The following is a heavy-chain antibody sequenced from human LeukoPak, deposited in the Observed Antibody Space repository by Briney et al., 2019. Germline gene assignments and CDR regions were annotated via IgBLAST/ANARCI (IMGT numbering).Heavy chain of an antibody. CDR3: ASDSDDYGDY. CDR1: GFTFSNFL. Sequence: GSLRLSCAAAGFTFSNFLMSWVRQAPVKGLEWVANIKYDGSEKHYVDSVKGRFTISRDNAKNSLYLQMDSLRAEDTAVYYCASDSDDYGDYWGQGTLVTVSS. CDR2: IKYDGSEK. J-gene: IGHJ4*02. V-gene: IGHV3-7*01. D-gene: IGHD4/OR15-4a*01.